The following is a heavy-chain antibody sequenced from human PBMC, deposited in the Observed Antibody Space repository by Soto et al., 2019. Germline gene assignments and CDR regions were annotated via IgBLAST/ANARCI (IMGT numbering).Heavy chain of an antibody. J-gene: IGHJ4*02. V-gene: IGHV3-64*01. CDR1: GFTFSSYA. CDR2: ISIYGGST. Sequence: GGSRRLSCAAYGFTFSSYAMHWVRQAPGEGLGWDAAISIYGGSTYYVNSVKGRFTITRDNSKNTLYLQRGSLRAEDMAVYYYSRSPIWYCSYGSCHYFDYWGQGTLVTVSS. CDR3: SRSPIWYCSYGSCHYFDY. D-gene: IGHD2-15*01.